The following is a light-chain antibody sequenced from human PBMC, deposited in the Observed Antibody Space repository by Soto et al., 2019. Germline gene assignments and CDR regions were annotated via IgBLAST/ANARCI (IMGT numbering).Light chain of an antibody. Sequence: QSVLTQPPSTSGTPGQRVTISCSGSSSNIGSNTVNWYQHLPGTAPKLLIYSNTQRPSGVPDRFSGSKSGTSASLAVSGLQSEDEADYYCAAWDDSLNGYVFGTGTKVTGL. CDR2: SNT. J-gene: IGLJ1*01. CDR1: SSNIGSNT. V-gene: IGLV1-44*01. CDR3: AAWDDSLNGYV.